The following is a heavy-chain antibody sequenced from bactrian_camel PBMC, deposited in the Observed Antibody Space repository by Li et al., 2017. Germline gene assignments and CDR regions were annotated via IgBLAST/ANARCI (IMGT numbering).Heavy chain of an antibody. Sequence: HVQLVESGGGSVQAGGSLRLSCAASGNTYGNYCMGWVRQAPGKGLEWVSAIKSGGESEFYAESVKGRFTITRGNTKNMLYLQMNSLQRDDTAMYYCGKDSGGLRGSRGTQVTVS. V-gene: IGHV3S1*01. CDR2: IKSGGESE. D-gene: IGHD2*01. J-gene: IGHJ4*01. CDR1: GNTYGNYC.